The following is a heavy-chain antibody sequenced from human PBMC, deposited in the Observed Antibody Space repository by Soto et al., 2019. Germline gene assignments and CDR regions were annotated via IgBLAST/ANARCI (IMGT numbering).Heavy chain of an antibody. Sequence: GGSLRLSCAASGFTFSSYSMNWVRQAPGKGLEWVSYISSSSSTIYYADSVKGRFTISRDNAKNSLYLQMNSLRDEDTAVYYCASSITMVRGVIIGTYYYGMDVWGQGTTVTVSS. CDR2: ISSSSSTI. D-gene: IGHD3-10*01. J-gene: IGHJ6*02. CDR1: GFTFSSYS. CDR3: ASSITMVRGVIIGTYYYGMDV. V-gene: IGHV3-48*02.